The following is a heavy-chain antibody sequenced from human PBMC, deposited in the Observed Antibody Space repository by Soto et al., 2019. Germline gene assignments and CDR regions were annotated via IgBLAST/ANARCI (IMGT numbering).Heavy chain of an antibody. J-gene: IGHJ4*02. CDR3: AKSYCGSDCFDYFAY. D-gene: IGHD2-21*02. V-gene: IGHV4-31*03. CDR1: GGSISSGGYY. Sequence: SETLSLTCTVSGGSISSGGYYWNWIRQHPGKGLEWIGYIYYSGSTYYNPSLKSRVTISVDTSKNQFSLKLSSVTAEDTAVYYCAKSYCGSDCFDYFAYWGQRTLVTVSS. CDR2: IYYSGST.